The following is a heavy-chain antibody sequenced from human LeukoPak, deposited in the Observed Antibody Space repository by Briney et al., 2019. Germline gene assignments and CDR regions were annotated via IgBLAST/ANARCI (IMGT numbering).Heavy chain of an antibody. D-gene: IGHD6-19*01. CDR1: GFTFSSYA. CDR2: IIPIFGTA. V-gene: IGHV1-69*01. Sequence: GGSLRLSCAASGFTFSSYAISWVRQAPGQGLEWMGGIIPIFGTANYAQKFQSRVTITADESTSTAYMELSSLRSEDTAVYYCARVHGIAVAGTYYYGMDVWGQGTTVTVSS. J-gene: IGHJ6*02. CDR3: ARVHGIAVAGTYYYGMDV.